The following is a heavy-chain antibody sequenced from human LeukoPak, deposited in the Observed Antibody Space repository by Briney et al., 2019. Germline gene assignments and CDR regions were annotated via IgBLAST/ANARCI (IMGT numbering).Heavy chain of an antibody. J-gene: IGHJ4*02. CDR2: IYYSGST. D-gene: IGHD1-1*01. CDR1: GGSISSGGYY. CDR3: ASGDNDPLFDY. V-gene: IGHV4-31*03. Sequence: SETLSLTCTVSGGSISSGGYYWSWIRQHPGKGLEWIGSIYYSGSTYYNPSLKGRVTISLVTSKNQFSLKLSSVTAADTAIYYCASGDNDPLFDYWGQGTLVTVSS.